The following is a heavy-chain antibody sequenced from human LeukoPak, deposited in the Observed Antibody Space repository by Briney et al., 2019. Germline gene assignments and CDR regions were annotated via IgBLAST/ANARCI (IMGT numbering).Heavy chain of an antibody. CDR3: ARDQDDYGGNSPLGY. V-gene: IGHV3-48*04. D-gene: IGHD4-23*01. CDR2: ISSGSTTI. Sequence: GGSLRLSCTASGFTFSSYSMNWVRQAPGKGLEWVSYISSGSTTIYYADSVKGRFTISRDNAKNSLYLQMNSLRAEDTAVYYCARDQDDYGGNSPLGYWGQGTLVTVSS. J-gene: IGHJ4*02. CDR1: GFTFSSYS.